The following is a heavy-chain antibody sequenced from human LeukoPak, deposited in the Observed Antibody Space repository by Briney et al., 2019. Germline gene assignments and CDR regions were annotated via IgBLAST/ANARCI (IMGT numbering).Heavy chain of an antibody. D-gene: IGHD1-26*01. CDR3: ARAGSGSHPKELGAFDI. V-gene: IGHV3-21*01. J-gene: IGHJ3*02. CDR2: ISSSSSYI. CDR1: GFTFSSYS. Sequence: GGSLRLSCAASGFTFSSYSMNWVRQAPGKGLEWVSSISSSSSYIYYADSVRGRFTISRDNAKNSLYLQMNSLRAEDTAVYYCARAGSGSHPKELGAFDIWGQGTMVIVSS.